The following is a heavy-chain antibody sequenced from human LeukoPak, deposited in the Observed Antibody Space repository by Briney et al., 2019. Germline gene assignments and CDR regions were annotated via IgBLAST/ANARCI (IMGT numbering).Heavy chain of an antibody. CDR1: GFTFTDYW. CDR2: IKQDGGEK. J-gene: IGHJ4*02. D-gene: IGHD1-7*01. CDR3: ARGWNYAFRFDN. Sequence: PGGSLRLSCAASGFTFTDYWMTWVRQAPGEGLEWVAHIKQDGGEKYYVDSVKGRFTVSRDNAKNLVYLQMNNLRAEDTAVYYCARGWNYAFRFDNWGQGTLVTVST. V-gene: IGHV3-7*01.